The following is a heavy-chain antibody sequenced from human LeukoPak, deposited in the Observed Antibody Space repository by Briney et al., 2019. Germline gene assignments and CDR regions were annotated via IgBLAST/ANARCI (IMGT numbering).Heavy chain of an antibody. CDR1: GFTFSSYA. CDR2: ISYDGSNK. J-gene: IGHJ3*02. CDR3: AREGGIRVIAVGMDI. V-gene: IGHV3-30*04. Sequence: SGGSLRLSCAASGFTFSSYAMYWVRQAPGKGLEWVAVISYDGSNKYYADSVKGRFTISRDNSKNTLYLQMNSLRAEDTAVYYCAREGGIRVIAVGMDIWGQGTMVTVSS. D-gene: IGHD6-19*01.